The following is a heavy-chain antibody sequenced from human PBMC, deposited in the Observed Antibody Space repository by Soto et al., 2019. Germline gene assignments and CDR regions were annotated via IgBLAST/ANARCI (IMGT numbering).Heavy chain of an antibody. J-gene: IGHJ3*02. CDR3: ARFCGGDCNAFDI. D-gene: IGHD2-21*02. V-gene: IGHV4-30-2*01. CDR2: IYHSGST. CDR1: GGSISSGGYS. Sequence: PSETLSLTCAVSGGSISSGGYSWSWIRQPPGKGLEWIGYIYHSGSTYYNPSLKSRVTISVDRSKNQFSLKLSSVTAADTAVYYCARFCGGDCNAFDIWGQGTRVTVSS.